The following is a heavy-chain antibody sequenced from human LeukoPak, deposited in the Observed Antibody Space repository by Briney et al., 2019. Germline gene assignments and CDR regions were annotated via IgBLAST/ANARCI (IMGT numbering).Heavy chain of an antibody. CDR2: MNPNSGNT. CDR3: ARARPFMVRGEGDY. Sequence: ASVKVSCKASGYTFTSYDINWVRQATGQGLEWMGWMNPNSGNTGYAQKLQGRVTMTTDTSTSTAYMELRSLRSDDTAVYYCARARPFMVRGEGDYWGQGTLVTVSS. V-gene: IGHV1-8*01. D-gene: IGHD3-10*01. J-gene: IGHJ4*02. CDR1: GYTFTSYD.